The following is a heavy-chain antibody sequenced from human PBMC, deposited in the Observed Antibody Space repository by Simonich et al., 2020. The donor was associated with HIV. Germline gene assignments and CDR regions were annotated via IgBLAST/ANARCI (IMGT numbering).Heavy chain of an antibody. CDR2: KWYDGSKK. CDR3: ARGWSGYFDY. D-gene: IGHD6-13*01. V-gene: IGHV3-33*01. Sequence: QVRLVESGGGVVQTGRSLRLSCAASGFTFSTHGIHWVRQAPGKGLEWVAVKWYDGSKKYYADSVKGRLTISRDNSKNTVYLQMNSLRGEDTAVYYCARGWSGYFDYWGQGTLVTVSS. CDR1: GFTFSTHG. J-gene: IGHJ4*02.